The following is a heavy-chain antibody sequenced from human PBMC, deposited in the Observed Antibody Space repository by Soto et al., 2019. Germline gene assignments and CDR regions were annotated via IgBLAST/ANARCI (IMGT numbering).Heavy chain of an antibody. CDR1: GGTFGTYG. J-gene: IGHJ6*02. CDR2: IIPILGTA. D-gene: IGHD4-4*01. V-gene: IGHV1-69*11. CDR3: ARDDSNYPGRYGMDV. Sequence: QVQLVQSGAEVKKPGSSVKVSCKAPGGTFGTYGISWVRQAPGQGLECMGRIIPILGTANYAQMFQGRVTISADESASTVCVELGGLRSEDTAVYYCARDDSNYPGRYGMDVWGQGTTVTVSS.